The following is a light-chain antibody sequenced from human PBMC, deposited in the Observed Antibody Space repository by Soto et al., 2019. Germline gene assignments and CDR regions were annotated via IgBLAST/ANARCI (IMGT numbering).Light chain of an antibody. CDR2: GAS. CDR1: QSVSSN. V-gene: IGKV3-15*01. J-gene: IGKJ1*01. Sequence: EILLTQSPGTLSVSPGERATLSCRASQSVSSNLAWYQQKPCHAPRLLIYGASTRATGIPARCSGSGSGTEFTLPISSLQSEDYAAYYCHQYMNWPPWTFGPGTKGDIK. CDR3: HQYMNWPPWT.